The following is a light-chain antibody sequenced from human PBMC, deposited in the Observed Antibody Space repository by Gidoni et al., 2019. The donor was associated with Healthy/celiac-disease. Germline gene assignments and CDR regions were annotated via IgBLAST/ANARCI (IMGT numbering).Light chain of an antibody. J-gene: IGLJ2*01. V-gene: IGLV1-44*01. CDR2: SNN. Sequence: HSVLTQPPSASGPPGPTVTISCSGSSSNIGSNTVNWYQQLPGTAPKLLIYSNNQRPSGVPDRFSGSKSGTSASLAISGLQSEDEADYYCAAWDDSLNGHVVFGGGTKLTVL. CDR1: SSNIGSNT. CDR3: AAWDDSLNGHVV.